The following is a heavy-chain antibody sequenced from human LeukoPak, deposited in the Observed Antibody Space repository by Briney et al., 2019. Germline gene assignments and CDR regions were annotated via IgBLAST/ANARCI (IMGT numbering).Heavy chain of an antibody. Sequence: SPSETLSLTCTVSGGSISSSSYYWGWIRQPPGKGLEWIGSIYYSGSTYYNPSLKSRVTISVDTSKNQYSLKLSSVTAADTAVYYCASVVWWGAYYFDYWGQGTLVTVSS. J-gene: IGHJ4*02. CDR2: IYYSGST. CDR1: GGSISSSSYY. V-gene: IGHV4-39*01. D-gene: IGHD1-26*01. CDR3: ASVVWWGAYYFDY.